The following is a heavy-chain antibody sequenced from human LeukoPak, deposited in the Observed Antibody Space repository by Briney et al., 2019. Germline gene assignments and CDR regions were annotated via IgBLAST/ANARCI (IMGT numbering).Heavy chain of an antibody. CDR3: ARDRPFIVVVPAYNWFDP. Sequence: APVKVSCKASGYTFTSYGFSWVRQAPGQGLEWMGWISAYNGNTNYAQKLQGRVTMTTDTSTSTAYMELRSLRSDDTAVYYCARDRPFIVVVPAYNWFDPWGQGTLVTVSS. CDR2: ISAYNGNT. J-gene: IGHJ5*02. V-gene: IGHV1-18*01. CDR1: GYTFTSYG. D-gene: IGHD2-2*01.